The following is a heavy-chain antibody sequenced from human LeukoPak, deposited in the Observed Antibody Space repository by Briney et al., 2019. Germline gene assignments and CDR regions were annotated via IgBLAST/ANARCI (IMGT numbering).Heavy chain of an antibody. CDR3: AKDGYRYYDSSGYYYDY. CDR2: ISGSGGST. CDR1: GFTFSSYG. J-gene: IGHJ4*02. D-gene: IGHD3-22*01. Sequence: GGTLRLSCAASGFTFSSYGMSWVRQAPGKGLEWVSAISGSGGSTYYADSVKGRFTISRDNSKNTLYLQMNSLRAEDTAVYYCAKDGYRYYDSSGYYYDYWGQGTLVTVSS. V-gene: IGHV3-23*01.